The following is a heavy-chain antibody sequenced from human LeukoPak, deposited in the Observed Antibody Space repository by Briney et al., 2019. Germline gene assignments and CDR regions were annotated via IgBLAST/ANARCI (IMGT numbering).Heavy chain of an antibody. V-gene: IGHV1-18*04. CDR1: GYTFTSYG. CDR2: ISGYNGNT. D-gene: IGHD5-18*01. J-gene: IGHJ4*02. CDR3: ARAPRGYSYGYLDF. Sequence: GASVKVSRKASGYTFTSYGISWVRQAPGQGLEGMGWISGYNGNTNYAQKVQGRVNMTTDISTSTAYMELRSLRSDDTAVYSCARAPRGYSYGYLDFWGPGSLVTVSS.